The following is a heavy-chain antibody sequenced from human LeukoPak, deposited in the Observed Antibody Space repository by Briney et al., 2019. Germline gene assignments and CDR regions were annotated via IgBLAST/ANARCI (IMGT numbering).Heavy chain of an antibody. CDR1: GGSISCGDYY. Sequence: NPSETLSLTCTVSGGSISCGDYYWSWIRQHPGKGLEWIGYIYYSGSTYYNPSLKSRVTISVDTSKNQFSLKLSSVTAADTAVYYCARAPPDVYYYYGMDVWGQGTTVTVSS. CDR2: IYYSGST. J-gene: IGHJ6*02. V-gene: IGHV4-31*03. CDR3: ARAPPDVYYYYGMDV.